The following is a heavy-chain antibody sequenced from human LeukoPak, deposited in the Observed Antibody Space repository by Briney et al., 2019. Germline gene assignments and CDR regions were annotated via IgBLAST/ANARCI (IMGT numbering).Heavy chain of an antibody. V-gene: IGHV4-34*01. CDR3: ARGYCSGGSCYPYYFDY. CDR1: GGSISSYY. D-gene: IGHD2-15*01. CDR2: INHSGST. J-gene: IGHJ4*02. Sequence: PSETLSLTCTVSGGSISSYYWSWIRQPPGKGLEWIGEINHSGSTNYNPSLKSRVTISVDTSKNQFSLKLSSVTAADTAVYYCARGYCSGGSCYPYYFDYWGQGTLVTVSS.